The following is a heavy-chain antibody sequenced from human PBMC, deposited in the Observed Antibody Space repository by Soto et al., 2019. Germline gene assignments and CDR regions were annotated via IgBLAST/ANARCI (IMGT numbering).Heavy chain of an antibody. CDR1: GFTFSSYG. Sequence: QVQLVESGGGVVQPGRSLRLSCAASGFTFSSYGMHWVRQAPGKGLEWVAVISYDGSNKYYADSVKGRFTISRDNSENTLYLQMNSLRAEDTAVYYCAKDHSSGCADYWGQGTLVTVSS. D-gene: IGHD6-19*01. CDR3: AKDHSSGCADY. J-gene: IGHJ4*02. CDR2: ISYDGSNK. V-gene: IGHV3-30*18.